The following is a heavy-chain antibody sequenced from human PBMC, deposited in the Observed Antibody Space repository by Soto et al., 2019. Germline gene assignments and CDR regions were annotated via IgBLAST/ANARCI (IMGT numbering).Heavy chain of an antibody. CDR1: GXAVGGYA. D-gene: IGHD6-6*01. CDR2: ISNTIGNT. CDR3: AKDPSSGSADL. Sequence: GPLRCSCLPSGXAVGGYAMSWVGRAPGKGLEWVSNISNTIGNTFNRHYAESVYGRLTISRDTSKNTLYLKLNSLRADDTAVYYCAKDPSSGSADLWGQGTLATVSS. J-gene: IGHJ5*02. V-gene: IGHV3-23*01.